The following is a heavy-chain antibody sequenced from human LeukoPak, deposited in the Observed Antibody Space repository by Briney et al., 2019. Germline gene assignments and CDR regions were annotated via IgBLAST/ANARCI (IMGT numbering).Heavy chain of an antibody. CDR3: ARQDVSAHRLGHFDF. CDR2: IYYSGST. Sequence: SETLSLTCTVSGGSISSYYWNWIRQPPGKGLEWIGYIYYSGSTNYNPSLKSRVTISVDTSKNQFSLKLSSVTAADTAVYYCARQDVSAHRLGHFDFWGQGTLVTVSS. D-gene: IGHD5/OR15-5a*01. V-gene: IGHV4-59*08. J-gene: IGHJ4*02. CDR1: GGSISSYY.